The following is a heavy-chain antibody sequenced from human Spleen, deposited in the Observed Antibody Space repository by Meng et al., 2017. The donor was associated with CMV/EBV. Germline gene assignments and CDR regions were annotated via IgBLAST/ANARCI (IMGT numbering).Heavy chain of an antibody. J-gene: IGHJ4*02. CDR3: ASAVY. Sequence: GESLKISCVASGFTFNIYTMNWVRQAPGKGLEWVSGISGNTGFIGYVDSVKGRFTISRDNAKNSLYLQMNSLRAEDTAVYYCASAVYWGQGTLVTVSS. CDR1: GFTFNIYT. V-gene: IGHV3-21*01. CDR2: ISGNTGFI.